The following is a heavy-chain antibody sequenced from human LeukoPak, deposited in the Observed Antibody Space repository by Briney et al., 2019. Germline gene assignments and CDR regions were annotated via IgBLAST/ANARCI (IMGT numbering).Heavy chain of an antibody. CDR3: ARGQQLVHYYYMDV. Sequence: SQTLSLTCAISGDSVSTNSVAWNWIRQSPSRGLEWLGRTSYRSKWYNDYAVSVKSRITINPDTSKNQFSLQLNSVTPEDTAVYYCARGQQLVHYYYMDVWGKGTTVTVSS. CDR1: GDSVSTNSVA. J-gene: IGHJ6*03. V-gene: IGHV6-1*01. D-gene: IGHD6-13*01. CDR2: TSYRSKWYN.